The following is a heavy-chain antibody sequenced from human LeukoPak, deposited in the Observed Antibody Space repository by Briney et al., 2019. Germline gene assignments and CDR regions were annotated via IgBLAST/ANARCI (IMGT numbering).Heavy chain of an antibody. J-gene: IGHJ4*02. CDR3: ATHDSSGYYFDY. Sequence: GASVKVSCKASGYIFTSHDINWVRQAPGKGLEWMGGFDPEDGETIYAQKFQGRVTMTEDTSTDTAYMELSSLRSEDTAVYYCATHDSSGYYFDYWGQGTLVTVSS. V-gene: IGHV1-24*01. CDR1: GYIFTSHD. CDR2: FDPEDGET. D-gene: IGHD3-22*01.